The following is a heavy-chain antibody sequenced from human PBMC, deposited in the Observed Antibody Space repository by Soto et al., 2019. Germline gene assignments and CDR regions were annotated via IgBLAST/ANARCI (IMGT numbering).Heavy chain of an antibody. V-gene: IGHV3-30*03. Sequence: QVQLVESGGGVVQPGRSLRLSCAASGFIFSSYDMHWVRQAPGKGLEWVAVISHDGSKKYYADSVKGRFTISRDNSKNTLYLQMSSLRAEDTTVYYCATDVNDWNGGSCNWEGHDFDQWGQGTLFTVSS. CDR2: ISHDGSKK. CDR1: GFIFSSYD. D-gene: IGHD2-15*01. J-gene: IGHJ4*02. CDR3: ATDVNDWNGGSCNWEGHDFDQ.